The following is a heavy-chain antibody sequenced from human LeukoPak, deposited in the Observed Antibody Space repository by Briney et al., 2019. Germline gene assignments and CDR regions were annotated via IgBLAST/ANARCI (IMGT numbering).Heavy chain of an antibody. CDR3: ARDLPIGFDP. J-gene: IGHJ5*02. CDR2: ISYDGSNK. V-gene: IGHV3-30-3*01. Sequence: PGGSLRLSCAASGFTFSTYAMHWVRQAPGKGLEWVALISYDGSNKYYADSVKGRFTISRDNSKNTLYVQMNSLRAEDTAVYYCARDLPIGFDPWGQGTLVTVSS. CDR1: GFTFSTYA.